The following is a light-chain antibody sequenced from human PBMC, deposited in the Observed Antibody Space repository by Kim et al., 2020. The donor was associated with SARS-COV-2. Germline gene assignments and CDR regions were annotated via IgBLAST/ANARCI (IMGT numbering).Light chain of an antibody. V-gene: IGKV3-11*01. J-gene: IGKJ4*01. CDR2: DAS. CDR1: QSVSTY. Sequence: PGARATLSGRASQSVSTYLAWYQQKPGQAPRLLIYDASNRATGIPDRFSGSGSGTDFTLTISSLESEDFAVYYCQQRSNWPPALTFGGGTKVDIK. CDR3: QQRSNWPPALT.